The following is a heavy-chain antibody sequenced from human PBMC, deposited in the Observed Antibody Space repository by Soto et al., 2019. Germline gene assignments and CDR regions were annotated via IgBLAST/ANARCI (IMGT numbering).Heavy chain of an antibody. V-gene: IGHV1-69*02. CDR3: ARSNWNDGGYYYYGMDV. J-gene: IGHJ6*02. CDR2: IIPILGIA. CDR1: GGTFSSYT. Sequence: QVQLVQSGAEVKKPGSSVKVSCKASGGTFSSYTISWVRQAPGQGLEWMGRIIPILGIANYAQKFQGRVTITADKSTSTAYMELSSLRSEDTAVYYCARSNWNDGGYYYYGMDVWGQGTTVTVSS. D-gene: IGHD1-20*01.